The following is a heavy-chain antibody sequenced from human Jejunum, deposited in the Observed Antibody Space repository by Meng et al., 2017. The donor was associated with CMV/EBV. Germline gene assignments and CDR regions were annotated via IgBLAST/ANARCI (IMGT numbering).Heavy chain of an antibody. CDR1: GGSIGSGDYY. CDR2: IHDTGST. D-gene: IGHD3-3*01. CDR3: ARGSIFVSFDS. Sequence: QRQLQESGPGLAKPSQTLSLTCSVSGGSIGSGDYYWSWIRQPPGKGLEWIGYIHDTGSTYYNPSLKSRVDISLGTSRNHFSLTLSSVTAEDTAVYFCARGSIFVSFDSWGQGTLVTVSS. J-gene: IGHJ4*02. V-gene: IGHV4-30-4*08.